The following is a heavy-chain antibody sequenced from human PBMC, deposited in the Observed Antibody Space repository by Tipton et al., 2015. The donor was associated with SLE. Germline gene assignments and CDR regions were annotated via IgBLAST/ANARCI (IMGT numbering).Heavy chain of an antibody. Sequence: QSGAEVKKPGESLRISCKGSGYSFTNYWIAWVRQMPGKGLEWMGTIDPRDSYTNNSPSFQGHVTISADKSISTAYLQWSSLKASDTAMYYCARQWEYPGYFDLWGRGTLVTVSS. J-gene: IGHJ2*01. D-gene: IGHD1-26*01. V-gene: IGHV5-10-1*01. CDR2: IDPRDSYT. CDR1: GYSFTNYW. CDR3: ARQWEYPGYFDL.